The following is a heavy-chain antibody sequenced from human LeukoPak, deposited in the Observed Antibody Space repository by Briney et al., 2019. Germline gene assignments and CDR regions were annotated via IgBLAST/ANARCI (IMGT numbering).Heavy chain of an antibody. CDR1: GGTFSSYA. V-gene: IGHV1-69*01. J-gene: IGHJ1*01. CDR2: IIPIFGTA. Sequence: ASVKVSCKASGGTFSSYAISWVRQAPGQGLEWMGGIIPIFGTANYAQKFQGRVTITADESTSTAYMELSSLRSEDTAVYYCARVIAAAGTGGGWFRGRAEYFQHWGQGTLVTVSS. CDR3: ARVIAAAGTGGGWFRGRAEYFQH. D-gene: IGHD6-13*01.